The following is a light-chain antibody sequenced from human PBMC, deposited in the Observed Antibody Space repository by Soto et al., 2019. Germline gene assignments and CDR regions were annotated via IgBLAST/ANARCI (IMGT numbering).Light chain of an antibody. V-gene: IGKV3-20*01. J-gene: IGKJ1*01. CDR2: GAS. CDR3: QQYGSSPPWT. Sequence: EIVLTQSPGTLSLSPGERAILSCRASQSVSSSYLAWYQQKPGQAPRLLIYGASSRATGIPARFSGSGSGTDFTLTISRLEPEDFAVYYCQQYGSSPPWTFGQGTKVEIK. CDR1: QSVSSSY.